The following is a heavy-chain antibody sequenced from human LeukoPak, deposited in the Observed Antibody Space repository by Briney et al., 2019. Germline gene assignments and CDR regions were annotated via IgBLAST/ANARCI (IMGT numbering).Heavy chain of an antibody. D-gene: IGHD3-10*01. CDR3: AKDSGNYYGSAHGAFDI. CDR1: GFTFDDYA. CDR2: ISWNSGSI. J-gene: IGHJ3*02. V-gene: IGHV3-9*01. Sequence: GGSLRLSCAASGFTFDDYAMHWVRQAPGKGLEWVSGISWNSGSIGYADSVKGRFTISRDNAKNSLYLQMNSLRAEDTALYYCAKDSGNYYGSAHGAFDIWGQGTMVTVSS.